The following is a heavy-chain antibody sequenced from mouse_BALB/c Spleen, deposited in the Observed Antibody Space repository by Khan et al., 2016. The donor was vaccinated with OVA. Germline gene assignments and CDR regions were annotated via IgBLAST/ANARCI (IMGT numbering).Heavy chain of an antibody. D-gene: IGHD1-3*01. Sequence: VQLKQSGTVLARPGASVKMSCKASGYSFTSYLIHWVKQRPGQGLEWIGDIYPGNGDTTYNQRFKDKAKLTAGTSANTAYMELRSLTNEDSSVYYCARGGYSSFAYWGQGTLVPVSA. J-gene: IGHJ3*01. V-gene: IGHV1-5*01. CDR3: ARGGYSSFAY. CDR1: GYSFTSYL. CDR2: IYPGNGDT.